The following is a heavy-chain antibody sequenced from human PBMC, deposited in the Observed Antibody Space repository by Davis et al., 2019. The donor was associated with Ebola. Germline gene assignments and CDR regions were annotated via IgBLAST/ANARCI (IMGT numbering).Heavy chain of an antibody. CDR3: ARDRVCSGATCYAYFDF. CDR2: INPNSGDT. CDR1: GYTFTGYY. Sequence: AASVTVSCKASGYTFTGYYIHWVRQAPGQGLEWMGWINPNSGDTKYSQKFQGWVTMTRDTPISTAYMELNRLTSDDPAVYYCARDRVCSGATCYAYFDFWGQGTLVTVSS. J-gene: IGHJ4*02. V-gene: IGHV1-2*04. D-gene: IGHD2-15*01.